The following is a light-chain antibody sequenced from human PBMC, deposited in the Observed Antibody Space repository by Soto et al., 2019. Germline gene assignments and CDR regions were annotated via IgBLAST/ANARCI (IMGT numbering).Light chain of an antibody. V-gene: IGKV2D-30*01. Sequence: DVGMTQSPLSLPVTLGQPASISCRSSQSLVYSDGNTYLNWFQQRPGQSPRRLIYKVSNWDSGVPDRFSRSGSGTDFTLKISRVEAEDVRVYYCPQATNWPHTIGQGKKV. CDR2: KVS. CDR3: PQATNWPHT. CDR1: QSLVYSDGNTY. J-gene: IGKJ1*01.